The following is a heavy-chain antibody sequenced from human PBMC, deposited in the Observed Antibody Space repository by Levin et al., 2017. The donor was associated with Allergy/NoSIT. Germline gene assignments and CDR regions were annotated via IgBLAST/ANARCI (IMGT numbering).Heavy chain of an antibody. CDR3: ATRAVAAPY. D-gene: IGHD6-19*01. CDR2: IYSGGST. CDR1: GFTVSNNY. Sequence: GESLKISCAPSGFTVSNNYMSWVRQAPGKELEWVSLIYSGGSTLYADSVKGRFTISRDNSKNTLYLQMNSLRVEDTAVYYCATRAVAAPYGGQGALVTVSS. V-gene: IGHV3-66*01. J-gene: IGHJ4*02.